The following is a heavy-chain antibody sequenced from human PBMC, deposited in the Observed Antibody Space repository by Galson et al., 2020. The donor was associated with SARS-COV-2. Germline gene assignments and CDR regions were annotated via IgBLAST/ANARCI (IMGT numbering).Heavy chain of an antibody. D-gene: IGHD3-3*01. CDR1: GGSITSDGSY. V-gene: IGHV4-31*03. J-gene: IGHJ4*02. Sequence: SETLSLTCTVSGGSITSDGSYWSWIRQHPGKGLEWIGYIFYSGFTYYNPSLRSRVTMSLDTSKNQFSLKLSSVTAADTAVYYCASGFGGDYWGQGTLVTVSS. CDR3: ASGFGGDY. CDR2: IFYSGFT.